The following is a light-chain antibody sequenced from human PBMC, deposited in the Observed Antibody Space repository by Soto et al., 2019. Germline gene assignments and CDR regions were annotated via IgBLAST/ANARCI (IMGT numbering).Light chain of an antibody. CDR1: RSVDKW. CDR3: QQYYSFWT. CDR2: EAS. Sequence: DIQMTQSPSTLSASLGDRVTIICRASRSVDKWLAWYQQKSGKAPKLLIYEASHLQSGVPSRFGGTGSGTAFTLTINSLQPEDVATYYCQQYYSFWTFGQGTTVEV. J-gene: IGKJ1*01. V-gene: IGKV1-5*02.